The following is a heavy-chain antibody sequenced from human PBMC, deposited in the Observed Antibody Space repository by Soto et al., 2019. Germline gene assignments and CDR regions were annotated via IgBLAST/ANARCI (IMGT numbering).Heavy chain of an antibody. J-gene: IGHJ4*02. CDR2: IYSSGST. CDR1: GGSITSADFY. CDR3: ARAFCGGDCYSPSEFDI. D-gene: IGHD2-21*02. Sequence: QVQLQESGPGLVKTSQTLSLTCTVSGGSITSADFYWSWIRQRPGKGLEYIGYIYSSGSTYSNPSLKSRLTMSKDTSKDQFSLKLKSVTAADTAVYYCARAFCGGDCYSPSEFDIWGQGILVTVSS. V-gene: IGHV4-31*03.